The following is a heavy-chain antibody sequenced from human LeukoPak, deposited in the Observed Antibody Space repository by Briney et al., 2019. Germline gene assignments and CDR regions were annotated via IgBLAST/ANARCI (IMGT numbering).Heavy chain of an antibody. CDR1: GGSSSGYY. CDR2: INHSGST. CDR3: ARGLTVGYDSSGYYPIYYYYYMDV. V-gene: IGHV4-34*01. J-gene: IGHJ6*03. D-gene: IGHD3-22*01. Sequence: PSETLSLTCAAYGGSSSGYYWSWIRQPPGKGLEWIGEINHSGSTNYNPSLKSRVTISVDTSKNQFSLKLSSVTAADTAVYYCARGLTVGYDSSGYYPIYYYYYMDVWGKGTTVTVSS.